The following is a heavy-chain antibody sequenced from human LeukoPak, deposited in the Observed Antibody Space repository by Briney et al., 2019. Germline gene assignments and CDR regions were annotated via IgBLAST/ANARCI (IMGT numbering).Heavy chain of an antibody. J-gene: IGHJ4*02. D-gene: IGHD3-10*01. CDR3: ASGSAYYGSGSRLDY. CDR1: GFTFDNYW. Sequence: GGSLRLSCAASGFTFDNYWMTWVRQAPGKGLEWVANIKQDARETFYVDSVKGRFTISRDNANFFLYLEMSSLGADDTAVYYCASGSAYYGSGSRLDYWGQGTLVTVSS. V-gene: IGHV3-7*01. CDR2: IKQDARET.